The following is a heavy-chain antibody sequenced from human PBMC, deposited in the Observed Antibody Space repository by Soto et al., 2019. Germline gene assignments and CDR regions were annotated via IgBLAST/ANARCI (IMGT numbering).Heavy chain of an antibody. CDR1: GFTFSSYS. Sequence: EVQLVESGGGLVKPGGSLRLSCAASGFTFSSYSMNWVRQAPGKGLEWVSSISSSSSYIYYADSVKGRFTISRDNAKNARYLQMNSLRAEDTAVYYCARATYYSGSGNLGYWGQGTLVTVSS. CDR2: ISSSSSYI. D-gene: IGHD3-10*01. J-gene: IGHJ4*02. V-gene: IGHV3-21*01. CDR3: ARATYYSGSGNLGY.